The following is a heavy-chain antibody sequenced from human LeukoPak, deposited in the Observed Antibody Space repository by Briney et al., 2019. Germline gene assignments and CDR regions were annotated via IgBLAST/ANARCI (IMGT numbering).Heavy chain of an antibody. CDR1: ALTLYNYG. CDR3: AKSLTYRYGDCLED. D-gene: IGHD2-21*02. CDR2: ITNSGDST. J-gene: IGHJ4*02. Sequence: GGSLRLSCTASALTLYNYGITWVRQAPGKGLEWVSTITNSGDSTYYADSAKGRFAIPRDRSKNTVSLQLTRLRAEDTAVYYCAKSLTYRYGDCLEDWGQGTLVTVSS. V-gene: IGHV3-23*01.